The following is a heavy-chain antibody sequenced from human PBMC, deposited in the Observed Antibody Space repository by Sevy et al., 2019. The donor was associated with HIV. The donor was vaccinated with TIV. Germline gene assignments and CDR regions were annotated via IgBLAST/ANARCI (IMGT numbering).Heavy chain of an antibody. D-gene: IGHD5-18*01. V-gene: IGHV3-30*04. CDR2: ISYDGSNK. CDR1: GFTFSSYA. CDR3: ARAAGGYSYGYGYYYYGMDV. J-gene: IGHJ6*02. Sequence: GGSLRLSCAASGFTFSSYAMHWVRQAPGKGLEWVAVISYDGSNKYYADSVKGRFTISGDNSKNTLYLQMNSLRAEDTAVYYCARAAGGYSYGYGYYYYGMDVWGQGTTVTVSS.